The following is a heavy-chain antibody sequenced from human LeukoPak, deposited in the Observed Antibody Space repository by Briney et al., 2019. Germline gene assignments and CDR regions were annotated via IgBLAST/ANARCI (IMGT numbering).Heavy chain of an antibody. J-gene: IGHJ3*02. Sequence: ASVKVSCKASGYTFTSYDSNWVRQAPGQGLEWMGLMNPNSGNTGYTQKFQGRVTMTRNTSMSTAYMELSSLRSEYTAVYYCARGVGDFWSGYYPAGAFDIWGQGTMVTVSS. V-gene: IGHV1-8*01. D-gene: IGHD3-3*01. CDR2: MNPNSGNT. CDR1: GYTFTSYD. CDR3: ARGVGDFWSGYYPAGAFDI.